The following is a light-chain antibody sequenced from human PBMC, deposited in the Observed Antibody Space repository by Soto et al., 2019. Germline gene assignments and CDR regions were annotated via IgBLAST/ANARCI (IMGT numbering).Light chain of an antibody. CDR2: RND. Sequence: QSVLAQPPSASGTPGQRVTISCSGSSSNIGRNYVYWYQQLPGTAPKLLIYRNDQRPSGVPDRFSGSRSGSSAALAISGLRSEDEADYYWASRDDSLRSGVFGGGTKLTVL. CDR3: ASRDDSLRSGV. CDR1: SSNIGRNY. J-gene: IGLJ3*02. V-gene: IGLV1-47*02.